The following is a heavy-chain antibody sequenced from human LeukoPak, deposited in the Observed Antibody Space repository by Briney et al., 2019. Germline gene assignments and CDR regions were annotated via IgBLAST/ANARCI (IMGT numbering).Heavy chain of an antibody. J-gene: IGHJ4*02. V-gene: IGHV1-69*05. D-gene: IGHD5-12*01. CDR1: GGTFSSYA. CDR3: AREGEIGYDLSGY. CDR2: IIPIFGTA. Sequence: PGASVKVSCKASGGTFSSYAISWVRQAPGQGLEWMGGIIPIFGTANYAQKFQGRVTVTRDTSTSTVYMELSSLRSEDTAMYYCAREGEIGYDLSGYWGQGTLVTVSS.